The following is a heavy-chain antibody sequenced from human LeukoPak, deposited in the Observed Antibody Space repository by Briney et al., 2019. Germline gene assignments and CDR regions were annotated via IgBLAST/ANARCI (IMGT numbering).Heavy chain of an antibody. CDR1: GYTFTGYH. V-gene: IGHV1-2*02. CDR3: ARVFYSYGGDSFYYYMDV. D-gene: IGHD5-18*01. CDR2: INPNSGGT. Sequence: ASVKVSCKASGYTFTGYHMHWVRQAPGQGLEWMGWINPNSGGTNYAQKFQGRVTMTRDTSISTAYMELSRLRSDDTAVYYCARVFYSYGGDSFYYYMDVWGKGTTVTVSS. J-gene: IGHJ6*03.